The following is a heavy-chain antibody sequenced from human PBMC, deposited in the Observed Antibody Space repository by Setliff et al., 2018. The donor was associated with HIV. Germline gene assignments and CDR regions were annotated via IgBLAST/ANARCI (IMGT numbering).Heavy chain of an antibody. Sequence: ASVKVSCKASGYTFTRYGISWVRQAPGQGLEWMGWISGYNGNTKYVRNLQGRVTMTTDTSTSTAYMELRSLRSDDTAVYYCATSSRIYYYSYMDVWGKGTTVTVSS. D-gene: IGHD2-2*01. CDR1: GYTFTRYG. CDR3: ATSSRIYYYSYMDV. V-gene: IGHV1-18*01. CDR2: ISGYNGNT. J-gene: IGHJ6*03.